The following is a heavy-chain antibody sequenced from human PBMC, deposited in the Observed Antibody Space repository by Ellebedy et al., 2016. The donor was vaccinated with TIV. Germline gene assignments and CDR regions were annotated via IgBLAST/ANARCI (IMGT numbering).Heavy chain of an antibody. J-gene: IGHJ4*02. Sequence: ASVKVSCKASGYTLTGHYLHWVRQAPGQGLEWLGWINPNSGGTKYAQKFQGRVTMTRDTSISTAYMELSRLTSDDTAVYSCARDSDSSGCFDYWGQGTLVTVSS. CDR2: INPNSGGT. D-gene: IGHD6-19*01. CDR3: ARDSDSSGCFDY. V-gene: IGHV1-2*02. CDR1: GYTLTGHY.